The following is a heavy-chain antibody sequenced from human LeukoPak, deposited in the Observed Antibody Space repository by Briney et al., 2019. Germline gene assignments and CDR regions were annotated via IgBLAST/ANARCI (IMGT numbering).Heavy chain of an antibody. V-gene: IGHV4-61*01. CDR1: GGSVSSGSYY. CDR2: IYYSGST. Sequence: SETLSLTCTVSGGSVSSGSYYWSWIRQPPGKGLEWIGYIYYSGSTNYNPSLKSRVTISVGTSKNQFSLKLSSVTAADTAVYYCAKGNRGLLWFGESMLGAFDIWGQGTMVTVSS. D-gene: IGHD3-10*01. CDR3: AKGNRGLLWFGESMLGAFDI. J-gene: IGHJ3*02.